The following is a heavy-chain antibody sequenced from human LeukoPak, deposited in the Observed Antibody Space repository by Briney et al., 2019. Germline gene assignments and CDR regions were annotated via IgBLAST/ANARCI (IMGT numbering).Heavy chain of an antibody. J-gene: IGHJ4*02. Sequence: ASVKVSCKVSGYTLTELSMHWVRQAPGKGLEGMGGFDPEDGETIYAQKFQRRVTRTEDTSTDTAYMELRSVRSDDTAVYYCARTPSTSETAAGSFDYWGQGTLVTVSS. CDR1: GYTLTELS. CDR2: FDPEDGET. V-gene: IGHV1-24*01. CDR3: ARTPSTSETAAGSFDY. D-gene: IGHD6-13*01.